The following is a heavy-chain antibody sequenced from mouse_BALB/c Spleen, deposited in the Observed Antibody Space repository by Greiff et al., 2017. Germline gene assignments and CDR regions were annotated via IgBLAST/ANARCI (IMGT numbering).Heavy chain of an antibody. CDR2: ISSGGSYT. Sequence: EVQVVESGGGLVKPGGSLKLSCAASGFTFSSYTMSWVRQTPEKRLEWVATISSGGSYTYYPDSVKGRFTISRDNAKNTLYLQMSSLKSEDTAMYYCTRDEGFAYWGQGTLVTVSA. CDR3: TRDEGFAY. J-gene: IGHJ3*01. V-gene: IGHV5-6-4*01. CDR1: GFTFSSYT.